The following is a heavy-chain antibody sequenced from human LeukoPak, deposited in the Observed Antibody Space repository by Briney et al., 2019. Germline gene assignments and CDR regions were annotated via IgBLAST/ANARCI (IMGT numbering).Heavy chain of an antibody. V-gene: IGHV3-23*01. CDR3: AKDLGTTNLWRAFDY. D-gene: IGHD3-3*01. J-gene: IGHJ4*02. Sequence: GGSLRLSCVASGFTFSSYAMNWVRQAPGKGLEWVSVMSGSGGITYYADSVKGRFTISRDNSKNTLYLQMNSLRAEDTAVYYCAKDLGTTNLWRAFDYWGQGTLVTVSS. CDR1: GFTFSSYA. CDR2: MSGSGGIT.